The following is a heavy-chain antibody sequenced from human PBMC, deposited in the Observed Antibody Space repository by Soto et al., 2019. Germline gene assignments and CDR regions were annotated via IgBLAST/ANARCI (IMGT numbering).Heavy chain of an antibody. CDR1: GFTLSTYW. CDR3: GTDQWGGAFDI. Sequence: VRLSCAASGFTLSTYWMAWVRQTPGRGLEFVANIRPDGNEINYVDSVKGRFTISRDNAKNSLFLQMNSLRDDDTAVYYCGTDQWGGAFDIGGQGTTVTVSS. V-gene: IGHV3-7*01. CDR2: IRPDGNEI. J-gene: IGHJ3*02. D-gene: IGHD3-10*01.